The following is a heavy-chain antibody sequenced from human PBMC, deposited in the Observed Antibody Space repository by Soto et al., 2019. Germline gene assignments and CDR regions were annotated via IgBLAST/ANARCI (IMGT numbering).Heavy chain of an antibody. CDR3: ARVPDR. Sequence: SETMSLTSSVSGGTISSSVFSWSWIRQPPGKGLEWIGYIYHSGSTYYNPSLKSRVTISVDRSKNQFSLKLSSVTAADTAVYYCARVPDRWGQGTLVTVSS. CDR2: IYHSGST. V-gene: IGHV4-30-2*01. D-gene: IGHD2-2*01. CDR1: GGTISSSVFS. J-gene: IGHJ5*02.